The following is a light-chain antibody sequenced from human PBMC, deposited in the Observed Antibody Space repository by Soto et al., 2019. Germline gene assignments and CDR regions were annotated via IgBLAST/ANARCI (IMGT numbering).Light chain of an antibody. CDR2: LAS. J-gene: IGKJ5*01. Sequence: ETLLTQLPVSLSVTPGEPASISCRSSQSLLHTNAYHYLDWYLQKPGQSPQLLIYLASYRASGVPDRFSGSGSGTEFTLRISRVEAEDVGVYYCMQPLDLPVTFGQGTRLEIK. CDR1: QSLLHTNAYHY. V-gene: IGKV2-28*01. CDR3: MQPLDLPVT.